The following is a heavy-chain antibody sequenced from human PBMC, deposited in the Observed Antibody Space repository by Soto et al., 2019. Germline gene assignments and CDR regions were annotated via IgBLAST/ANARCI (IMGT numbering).Heavy chain of an antibody. V-gene: IGHV4-39*01. J-gene: IGHJ4*02. D-gene: IGHD1-26*01. CDR2: IYYSGTS. CDR3: AKTANGSYPYSRIFDS. Sequence: SETLSLTCSVSGGSIGSSSCYWGWIRQPPGKGLEWIGSIYYSGTSYYNKSLRNRVTISVDTSRNQFSLRLSSVPAADTVFYSFAKTANGSYPYSRIFDSWGKGALVTVSS. CDR1: GGSIGSSSCY.